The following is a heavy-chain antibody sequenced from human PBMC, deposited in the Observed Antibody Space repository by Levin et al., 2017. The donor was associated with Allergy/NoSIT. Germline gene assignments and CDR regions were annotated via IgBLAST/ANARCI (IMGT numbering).Heavy chain of an antibody. V-gene: IGHV3-23*01. CDR2: FSGGGST. Sequence: PGGSLRLSCAASGFTFSSYSMTWVRQAPGKGLEWVSSFSGGGSTYYADSVKGRFTISRDNSKNTLYLQMNSLRAEDTAVYYCARTRGSSWYFDYWGQGTLVTVSS. CDR1: GFTFSSYS. CDR3: ARTRGSSWYFDY. J-gene: IGHJ4*02.